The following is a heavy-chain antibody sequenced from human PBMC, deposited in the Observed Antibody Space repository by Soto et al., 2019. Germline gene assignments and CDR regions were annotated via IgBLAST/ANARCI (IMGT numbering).Heavy chain of an antibody. V-gene: IGHV4-61*01. CDR3: ARVAGLRDGYAMSASDI. J-gene: IGHJ3*02. CDR1: GVSVSSGSYY. Sequence: QVQLQESGPGLVKPSETLSLTCTVSGVSVSSGSYYWSWIRQPPGKGLEWIGYVYHTGSTKYNPSPKSRVTIPADPSKTQFSLKLTSVTAADTAVYYCARVAGLRDGYAMSASDIWGQGTMVTVSS. CDR2: VYHTGST. D-gene: IGHD5-12*01.